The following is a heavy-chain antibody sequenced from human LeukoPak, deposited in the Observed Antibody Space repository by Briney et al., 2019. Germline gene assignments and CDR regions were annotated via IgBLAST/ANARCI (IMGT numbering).Heavy chain of an antibody. V-gene: IGHV4-59*01. J-gene: IGHJ3*02. CDR2: IYYSGST. CDR1: GGSISSYY. D-gene: IGHD3-10*01. CDR3: ARGNRPYGEHEAFDI. Sequence: SETLSLTCTVSGGSISSYYWSWIRQPPGKGLEWIGYIYYSGSTNYNPSLKSRVTISADTSKNQFSLKLSSVTAADTAVYYCARGNRPYGEHEAFDIWGHGTTVTVSP.